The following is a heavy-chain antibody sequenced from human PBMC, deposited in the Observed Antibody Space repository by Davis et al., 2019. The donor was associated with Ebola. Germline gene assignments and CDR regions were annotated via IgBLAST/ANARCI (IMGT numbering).Heavy chain of an antibody. J-gene: IGHJ4*02. V-gene: IGHV1-18*04. D-gene: IGHD4-23*01. CDR2: ISAFNGNT. CDR3: ATGQRWDFDY. CDR1: GYTLDTYG. Sequence: AASVKVSCKASGYTLDTYGVTWVRQAPGQGLEWMGWISAFNGNTKYAQKLQDRVTMTTDTSTATAYMELRSLRSDDTAVYYCATGQRWDFDYWGQGTPVTVPS.